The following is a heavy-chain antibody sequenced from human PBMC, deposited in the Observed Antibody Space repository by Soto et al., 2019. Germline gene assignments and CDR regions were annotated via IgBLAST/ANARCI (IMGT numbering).Heavy chain of an antibody. CDR3: AGDPNGDYVGAFDI. D-gene: IGHD4-17*01. Sequence: EVQVLESGGGLVQPGGSLRLSCAASGVRFSDYAMTWVRQVPGRGLEWVSSIFASGDNTEYEDSVKGRFTISRENSRATLYLQMNSLRVEDTAGYYCAGDPNGDYVGAFDIWGQGTMVTVSS. J-gene: IGHJ3*02. CDR2: IFASGDNT. V-gene: IGHV3-23*01. CDR1: GVRFSDYA.